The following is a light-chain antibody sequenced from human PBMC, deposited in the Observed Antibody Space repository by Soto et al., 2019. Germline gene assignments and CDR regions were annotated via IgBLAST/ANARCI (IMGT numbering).Light chain of an antibody. CDR2: AAS. Sequence: DIQLTQSPSSLSASVGDRVTITCRASQSSSSYLNWYQQKPGKAPKLLIYAASSLQSEVPSRFSGSGSETDFTLTSSRLQSEDFATYSCQQSYSTLTWTFGQGTKVELK. CDR1: QSSSSY. J-gene: IGKJ1*01. CDR3: QQSYSTLTWT. V-gene: IGKV1-39*01.